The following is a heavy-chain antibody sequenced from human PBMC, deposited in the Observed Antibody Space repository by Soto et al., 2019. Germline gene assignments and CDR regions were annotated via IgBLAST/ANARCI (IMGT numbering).Heavy chain of an antibody. CDR2: SKRKVESYTK. D-gene: IGHD1-1*01. Sequence: MDWVRQAPGQGLEWVGRSKRKVESYTKEYAASVKGRFTISRHDSENSLSLQMDSLKTEDTAVYYCLAFLSGRPYWGQGTLVTVSS. J-gene: IGHJ4*02. CDR3: LAFLSGRPY. V-gene: IGHV3-72*01.